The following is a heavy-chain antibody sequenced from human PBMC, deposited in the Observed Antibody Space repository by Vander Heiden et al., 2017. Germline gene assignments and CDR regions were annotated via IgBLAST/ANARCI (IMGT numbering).Heavy chain of an antibody. V-gene: IGHV4-59*01. CDR3: ARDGEAFDY. CDR1: GGSISSYY. J-gene: IGHJ4*02. Sequence: QVQLQESGPGLVKPSETLSLTCTVSGGSISSYYWSWIRQPPGKGLEWIGYIYYSGSTNYNPSLKSRVTISVDTSKNQFSLKLSSVTAADTAVYYCARDGEAFDYWGQGTLVTVSS. CDR2: IYYSGST.